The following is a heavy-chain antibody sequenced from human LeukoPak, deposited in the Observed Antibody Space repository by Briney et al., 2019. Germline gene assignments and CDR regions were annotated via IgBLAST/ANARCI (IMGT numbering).Heavy chain of an antibody. CDR2: IRYDAANQ. V-gene: IGHV3-30*02. CDR3: AKDIAVSDSYFDY. CDR1: GFDFSNNG. D-gene: IGHD6-19*01. J-gene: IGHJ4*02. Sequence: GGSLRLSCGASGFDFSNNGMRWVRQAPGKGLEWVAFIRYDAANQYYADSVKGRFTISRDNSKNTLYLEMDSLRSEDTAIYHCAKDIAVSDSYFDYWGQGTLVTVTS.